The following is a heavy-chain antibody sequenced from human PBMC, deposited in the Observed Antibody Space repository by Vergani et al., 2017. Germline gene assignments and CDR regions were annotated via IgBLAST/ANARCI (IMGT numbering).Heavy chain of an antibody. CDR3: TTDWGELPNYYYGMDV. J-gene: IGHJ6*02. CDR2: IKSKTDGGTT. D-gene: IGHD1-26*01. V-gene: IGHV3-15*01. CDR1: GFTFSNAW. Sequence: EVQLVESGGGLVKPGGSLRLSCAASGFTFSNAWMSWVRQAPGKGLEWVGRIKSKTDGGTTDYAAPVKGRFTISRDDSKNTLYLQMNSLKTEDTAVYYCTTDWGELPNYYYGMDVWGQGTTVTVSS.